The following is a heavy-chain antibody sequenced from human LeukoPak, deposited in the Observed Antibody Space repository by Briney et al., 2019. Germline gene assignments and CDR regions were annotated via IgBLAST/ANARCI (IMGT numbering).Heavy chain of an antibody. V-gene: IGHV3-23*01. D-gene: IGHD6-19*01. CDR1: GFTFSSYA. Sequence: GGSLRLSCAASGFTFSSYAMSWVRQASGKGLEWVSVISGSGGSAYYADSVKGRFTISRDNSKNTLYLQMNSLRAEDTAVYYCAKRRVAVAGDFDYWGQGTLVSVSS. J-gene: IGHJ4*02. CDR3: AKRRVAVAGDFDY. CDR2: ISGSGGSA.